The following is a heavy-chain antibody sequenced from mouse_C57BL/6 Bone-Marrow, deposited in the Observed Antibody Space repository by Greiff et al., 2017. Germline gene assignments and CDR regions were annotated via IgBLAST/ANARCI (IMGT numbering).Heavy chain of an antibody. CDR1: GYTFTSYW. J-gene: IGHJ2*01. CDR2: INPSRGYT. V-gene: IGHV1-7*01. CDR3: ARFSY. Sequence: VKLMESGAELAKPGASVKLSCKASGYTFTSYWMHWVQQWPGQGLEWIGYINPSRGYTYYNQKFNDKATSTADKSSSTAYMQLSSLTYEESAVYFCARFSYWGQGTTLTVSS.